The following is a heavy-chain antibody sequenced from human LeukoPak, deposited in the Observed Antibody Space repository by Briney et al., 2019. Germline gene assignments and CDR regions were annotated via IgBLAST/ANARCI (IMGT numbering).Heavy chain of an antibody. V-gene: IGHV3-48*03. D-gene: IGHD1-26*01. CDR1: GFTFSSYE. CDR2: ISSSGSTI. CDR3: ARDEGGKWELLGREGN. J-gene: IGHJ4*02. Sequence: GGSLRLSCAASGFTFSSYEMNWVRQAPGKGLEWVSYISSSGSTIYYADSVKGRFTISRDNAKKSLYLQMNSLRAEDTAVYYCARDEGGKWELLGREGNWGQGTQVTVSS.